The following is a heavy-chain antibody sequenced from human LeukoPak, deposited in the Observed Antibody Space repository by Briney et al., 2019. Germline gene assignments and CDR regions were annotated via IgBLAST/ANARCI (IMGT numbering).Heavy chain of an antibody. Sequence: GGSLRLSCAASEFTFSNYALHWVRQAPGKGLQWVAVISYDGNTIHYADSVKGRFIISRDNSKNTLYLQMNSLRAEDTAVYYCANPGPYSNKDYYYGMDVWGQGTTVTVSS. CDR2: ISYDGNTI. D-gene: IGHD4-11*01. CDR1: EFTFSNYA. V-gene: IGHV3-30-3*01. CDR3: ANPGPYSNKDYYYGMDV. J-gene: IGHJ6*02.